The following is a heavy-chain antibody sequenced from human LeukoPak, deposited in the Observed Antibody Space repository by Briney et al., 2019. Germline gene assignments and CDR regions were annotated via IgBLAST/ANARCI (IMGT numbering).Heavy chain of an antibody. CDR1: GFTFEDYA. D-gene: IGHD3-10*01. J-gene: IGHJ6*02. CDR3: AKEGGAVDRVVKFYFYYGMDV. V-gene: IGHV3-9*01. Sequence: GRSLRLSCRASGFTFEDYAMHWVRQAPGKGLEWVSGISWNSGSKDCAESVKGRFTISRDNANNSLYLQMNSLRADDTALYYCAKEGGAVDRVVKFYFYYGMDVWGQGTTVAVSS. CDR2: ISWNSGSK.